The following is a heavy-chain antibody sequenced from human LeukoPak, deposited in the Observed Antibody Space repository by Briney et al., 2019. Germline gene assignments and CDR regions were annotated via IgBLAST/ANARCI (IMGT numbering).Heavy chain of an antibody. V-gene: IGHV4-59*08. D-gene: IGHD5-18*01. Sequence: SETLSLTCTVSGGSISIYYWSWIRQPPGKGLEWIGYIYYSGSTNYNPSLKSRVTISVDTSKNQFSLKLSSVTAADTAVYYCARQPRRGYSYEFDYWGQGTLVTVSS. J-gene: IGHJ4*02. CDR2: IYYSGST. CDR1: GGSISIYY. CDR3: ARQPRRGYSYEFDY.